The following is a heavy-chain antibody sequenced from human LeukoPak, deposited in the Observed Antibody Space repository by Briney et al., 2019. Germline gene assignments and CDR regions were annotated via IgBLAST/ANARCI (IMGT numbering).Heavy chain of an antibody. CDR2: INHSGST. D-gene: IGHD1-26*01. J-gene: IGHJ4*02. V-gene: IGHV4-34*01. CDR1: GGSFSGYY. CDR3: ARIRSGSYFFDY. Sequence: SETLSLTCAVYGGSFSGYYWSWIRRPPGKGLEWIGEINHSGSTNYNPSLKSRVTISVDTSKNQFSLKLSSVTAADTAVYYCARIRSGSYFFDYWGQGTLVTVSS.